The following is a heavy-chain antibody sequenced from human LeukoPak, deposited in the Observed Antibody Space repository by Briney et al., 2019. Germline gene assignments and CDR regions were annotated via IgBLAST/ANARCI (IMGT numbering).Heavy chain of an antibody. Sequence: KTSETLSLTCAVSGGSISSYYWSWIRQPPGKGQEWIGYIYYSGSTNYNPSLKSQVTISVDTSKNQFSLKLSSVTAADTAVYYGARGALNYGGNWLNYGGQGPLVTVSS. CDR1: GGSISSYY. D-gene: IGHD4-23*01. CDR3: ARGALNYGGNWLNY. J-gene: IGHJ4*02. CDR2: IYYSGST. V-gene: IGHV4-59*01.